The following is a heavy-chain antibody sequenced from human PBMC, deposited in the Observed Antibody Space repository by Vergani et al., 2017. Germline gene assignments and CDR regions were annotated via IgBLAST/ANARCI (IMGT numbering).Heavy chain of an antibody. CDR1: GFTFDDYA. V-gene: IGHV3-9*01. CDR3: ARDGGYCSGGSCWPPKNWFDP. J-gene: IGHJ5*02. D-gene: IGHD2-15*01. CDR2: ISWNSGSI. Sequence: EVQLVESGGGLVQPGRSLRLSCAASGFTFDDYAMHWVRQAPGKGLEWVSGISWNSGSIGYADSVKGRFTISRDNAKNSLYLQMNSLRAEDTAVYYCARDGGYCSGGSCWPPKNWFDPWGQGTLVTVSS.